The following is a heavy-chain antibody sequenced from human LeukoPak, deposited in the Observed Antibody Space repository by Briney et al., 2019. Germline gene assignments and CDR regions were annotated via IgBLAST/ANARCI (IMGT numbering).Heavy chain of an antibody. D-gene: IGHD3-10*02. CDR2: IIPILGIA. CDR3: ARDAPTRSVRRIDY. J-gene: IGHJ4*02. V-gene: IGHV1-69*04. CDR1: GGTFSSYA. Sequence: ASVKVSCKASGGTFSSYAISWVRQAPGQGLEWMGRIIPILGIANYAQKFQGRVTITADKSTSTAYMELSSLRSEDTAVYYCARDAPTRSVRRIDYWGQGTLVTVSS.